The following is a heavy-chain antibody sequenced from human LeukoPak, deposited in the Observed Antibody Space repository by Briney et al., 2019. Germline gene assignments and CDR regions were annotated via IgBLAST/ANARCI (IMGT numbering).Heavy chain of an antibody. Sequence: WASVKVSCKASGDTFSSYAINWVRQAPGQGPEWMGRITPFLGIANYPQKFQGRVTITADESTTTAYMELSSLRSEDTAVYYCAREACREMGVMWPRLGGQDCRYDYWGQGTLVTVSS. CDR1: GDTFSSYA. CDR3: AREACREMGVMWPRLGGQDCRYDY. D-gene: IGHD3-16*01. V-gene: IGHV1-69*04. J-gene: IGHJ4*02. CDR2: ITPFLGIA.